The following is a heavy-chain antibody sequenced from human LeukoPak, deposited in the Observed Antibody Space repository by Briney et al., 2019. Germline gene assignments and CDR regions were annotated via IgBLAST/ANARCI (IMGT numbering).Heavy chain of an antibody. V-gene: IGHV3-21*01. D-gene: IGHD6-19*01. CDR2: ISSSSSYI. J-gene: IGHJ6*03. Sequence: PGGSLRLSCAASGFTFSNYGMNWVRQAPGKGLEWVSSISSSSSYIYYADSVKGRFTISRGNAKNSLYLQMNSLRAEDTAVYYCAKSSGWNYYYYYMDVWGKGTTVIASS. CDR3: AKSSGWNYYYYYMDV. CDR1: GFTFSNYG.